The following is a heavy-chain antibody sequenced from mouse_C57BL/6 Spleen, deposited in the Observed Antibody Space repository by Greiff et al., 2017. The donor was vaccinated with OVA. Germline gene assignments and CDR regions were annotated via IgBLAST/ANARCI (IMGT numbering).Heavy chain of an antibody. CDR2: IDPSDSYT. J-gene: IGHJ3*01. CDR1: GYTFTSYW. D-gene: IGHD2-4*01. CDR3: ARPLSYDYDGFAY. Sequence: QQSCKASGYTFTSYWMQWVKQRPGQGLEWIGEIDPSDSYTNYNQKFKGKATLTVDTSSSTAYMQLSSLTSEDSAVYYCARPLSYDYDGFAYWGQGTLVTVSA. V-gene: IGHV1-50*01.